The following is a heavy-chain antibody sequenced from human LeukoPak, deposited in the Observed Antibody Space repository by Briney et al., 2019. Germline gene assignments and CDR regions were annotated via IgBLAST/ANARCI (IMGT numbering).Heavy chain of an antibody. J-gene: IGHJ4*02. V-gene: IGHV1-8*01. CDR2: MHPNSDDT. CDR1: GYTFTNND. Sequence: ASVKVSCKASGYTFTNNDIHWVRQATGQGLEWMGWMHPNSDDTGYAQKFQGRVTMTRNTSISTAYMELSSLRPEDTAVYYCASGPHSSSYFASWGQGTMVTVSS. CDR3: ASGPHSSSYFAS. D-gene: IGHD6-13*01.